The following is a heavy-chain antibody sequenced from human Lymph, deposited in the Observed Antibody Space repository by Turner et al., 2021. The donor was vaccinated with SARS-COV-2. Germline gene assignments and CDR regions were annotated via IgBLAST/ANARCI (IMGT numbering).Heavy chain of an antibody. Sequence: QLQLQESVPGLVKPSETLSLTCAVSVGSISSRSPYWGWIRQPPGRGLGWIGHSYYSGSNYYNPSLKSRVTISVDTSKNQFSLKLSSVTAADTAVYYCARLVRRAEYYFDYWGQGTLVTVSS. CDR2: SYYSGSN. D-gene: IGHD3-10*01. CDR1: VGSISSRSPY. V-gene: IGHV4-39*01. CDR3: ARLVRRAEYYFDY. J-gene: IGHJ4*02.